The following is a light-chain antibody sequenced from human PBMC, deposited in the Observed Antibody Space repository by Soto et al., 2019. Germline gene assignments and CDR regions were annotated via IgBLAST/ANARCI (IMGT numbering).Light chain of an antibody. Sequence: DVVMTRSPLSLPVTLGQPSSISCRSSHGLLYSDGNTYLNWFHQRPGQSPRRLIYKVSNRDSGVPERLSGSGSGTDLAMKISRVEPEDVGVYYCMQGSHWPTTFGHGTRLEI. V-gene: IGKV2-30*01. CDR1: HGLLYSDGNTY. J-gene: IGKJ5*01. CDR3: MQGSHWPTT. CDR2: KVS.